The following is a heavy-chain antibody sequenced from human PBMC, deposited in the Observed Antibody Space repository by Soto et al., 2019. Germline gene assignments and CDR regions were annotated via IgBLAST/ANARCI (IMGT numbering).Heavy chain of an antibody. CDR1: GFTFSSYA. D-gene: IGHD2-15*01. CDR2: ISGSGGST. Sequence: LRLSCAASGFTFSSYAMSWVRQAPGKGLEWVSSISGSGGSTYYADSVKGRFTISWDNAKNTLYLQMNSLRDEDTAVYYCVREDCSGGLCKRFDFWGQGTPVTVSS. J-gene: IGHJ4*02. V-gene: IGHV3-23*01. CDR3: VREDCSGGLCKRFDF.